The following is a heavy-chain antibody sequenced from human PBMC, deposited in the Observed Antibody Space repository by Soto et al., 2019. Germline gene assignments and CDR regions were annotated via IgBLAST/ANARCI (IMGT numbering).Heavy chain of an antibody. D-gene: IGHD3-22*01. CDR3: ARYYYDSSGYFDY. CDR1: GGTFSSYA. V-gene: IGHV1-69*13. CDR2: IIPIFGTA. Sequence: SVKVSCKDSGGTFSSYAISWVRQAPGQGLEWMGGIIPIFGTANYAQKFQGRVTITADESTSTAYMELSSLRSEDTAVYYCARYYYDSSGYFDYWGQGTLVTVSS. J-gene: IGHJ4*02.